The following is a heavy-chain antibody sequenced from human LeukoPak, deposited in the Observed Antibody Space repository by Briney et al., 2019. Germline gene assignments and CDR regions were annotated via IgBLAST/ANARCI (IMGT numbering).Heavy chain of an antibody. J-gene: IGHJ4*02. Sequence: GGSLRLSCAASGFTFSSYSMNWVRQAPGKGLEWVSSISSSSSYIYYADSVKGRFTISRDNAENSLYLQMNSLRAEDTAVYYCARVLVRYDILTGLGVIDYWGQGTLVTVSS. CDR2: ISSSSSYI. V-gene: IGHV3-21*01. CDR1: GFTFSSYS. D-gene: IGHD3-9*01. CDR3: ARVLVRYDILTGLGVIDY.